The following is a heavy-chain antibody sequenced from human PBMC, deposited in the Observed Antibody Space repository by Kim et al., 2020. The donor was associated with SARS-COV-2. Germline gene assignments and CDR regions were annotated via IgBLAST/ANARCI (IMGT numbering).Heavy chain of an antibody. V-gene: IGHV1-2*02. D-gene: IGHD3-10*01. J-gene: IGHJ5*02. CDR1: GYRFNDYY. Sequence: ASVKVSCKASGYRFNDYYIYWMRQAPGQGLGYMGWINPNGGGTKYAQTFQGRVTMTRDTSITTAYMELSRLRFDDTAVYYCAKGVNNWFDPWGQGTLVTVSS. CDR2: INPNGGGT. CDR3: AKGVNNWFDP.